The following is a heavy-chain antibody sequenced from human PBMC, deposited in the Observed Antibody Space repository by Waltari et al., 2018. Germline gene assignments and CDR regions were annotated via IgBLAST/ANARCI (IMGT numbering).Heavy chain of an antibody. CDR3: ARWGWGQSACEY. J-gene: IGHJ4*02. CDR1: GFTFSSHW. Sequence: EVQLEESGGMLVQPGGSLRVSCAASGFTFSSHWMSWVRQAPGRVLGGGASRKEEGSDKDHMDSRTGGVTIYRDNGENSLYLQMNNRGVEDRAGYYCARWGWGQSACEYWGPGTLVTVSS. D-gene: IGHD7-27*01. CDR2: RKEEGSDK. V-gene: IGHV3-7*01.